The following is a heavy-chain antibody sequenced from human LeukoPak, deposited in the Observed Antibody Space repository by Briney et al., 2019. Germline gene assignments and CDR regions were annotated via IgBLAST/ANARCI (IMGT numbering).Heavy chain of an antibody. V-gene: IGHV1-69*05. CDR1: GGTFSSYA. CDR3: ARGGSYFDY. J-gene: IGHJ4*02. Sequence: SVKVSCKASGGTFSSYAISWVRQAPGQGLEWMGRIIPIFDTTTYAQKFQGRVTITTDESTSTAHMELSSLRSEDTAVYYCARGGSYFDYWGQGTLVTVSS. CDR2: IIPIFDTT. D-gene: IGHD5-12*01.